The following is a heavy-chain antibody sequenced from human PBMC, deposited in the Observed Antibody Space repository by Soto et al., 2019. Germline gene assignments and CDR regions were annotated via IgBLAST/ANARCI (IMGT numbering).Heavy chain of an antibody. D-gene: IGHD6-13*01. CDR1: GVSFSTYG. CDR2: IWHDGIYK. CDR3: AKEGGVGYGSSWGAF. Sequence: QVQLVESGGGVVQPGRSLRLSCVASGVSFSTYGMHWVRQAPGKGLEWVASIWHDGIYKFHADAVKGRFAISRDNSMNSLYLKMKSLTVEDTAIYYCAKEGGVGYGSSWGAFWGQGTLVTVSS. J-gene: IGHJ4*02. V-gene: IGHV3-33*06.